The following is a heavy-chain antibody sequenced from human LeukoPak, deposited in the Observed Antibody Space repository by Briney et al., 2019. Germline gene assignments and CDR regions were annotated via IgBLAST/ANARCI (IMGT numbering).Heavy chain of an antibody. V-gene: IGHV4-59*08. CDR3: ARHEFASPFDS. Sequence: PSETLSLTCTVSGGSITNYYWSWIRQPPGKGLEWITYIYQTGNTDYHPSLKSRVTISLDTSKNQFSLQLSSVTAADTAVYYCARHEFASPFDSWGQGTLVTVSS. J-gene: IGHJ4*02. D-gene: IGHD2-21*01. CDR2: IYQTGNT. CDR1: GGSITNYY.